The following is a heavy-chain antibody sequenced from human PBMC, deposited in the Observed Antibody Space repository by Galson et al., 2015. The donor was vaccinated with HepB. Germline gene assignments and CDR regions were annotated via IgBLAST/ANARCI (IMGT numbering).Heavy chain of an antibody. CDR3: ASHSGTYSIFDY. V-gene: IGHV5-10-1*01. CDR1: GFTFPNFF. Sequence: QSGAEVKKPGESLKISCKGSGFTFPNFFISWVRQMPGKGLEYMGRIDPTDSFTKYSPSFQGHVTISADKSTSTAYLQWDSLKASDTAMYYCASHSGTYSIFDYWGPGTLVTVSS. J-gene: IGHJ4*02. CDR2: IDPTDSFT. D-gene: IGHD1-26*01.